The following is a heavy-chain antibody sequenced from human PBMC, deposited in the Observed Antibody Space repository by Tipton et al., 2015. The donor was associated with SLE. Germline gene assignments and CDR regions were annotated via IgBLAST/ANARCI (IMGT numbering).Heavy chain of an antibody. D-gene: IGHD3-3*01. CDR2: IHYSGRT. J-gene: IGHJ5*02. V-gene: IGHV4-59*11. CDR3: VRRVLESAILGVSGNWLDP. CDR1: GGSINNHY. Sequence: TLSLTCTVSGGSINNHYWNWIRQPPGKGLEWIGRIHYSGRTNYNPSLRSRVTISIDTSSNQFFLKLTSVTAADTAVYYCVRRVLESAILGVSGNWLDPWGQGALVTVSS.